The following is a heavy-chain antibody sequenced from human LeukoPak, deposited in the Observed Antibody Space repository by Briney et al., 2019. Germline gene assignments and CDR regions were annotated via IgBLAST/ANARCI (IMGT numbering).Heavy chain of an antibody. J-gene: IGHJ6*03. Sequence: PGGSLRLSCAASGFTFSSYAMHWVRQAPGKGLEWVAVISYDGSNKYYADSVKGRFTISRDNSKNTLYLQMNSLRAEDTAVYYCARYGEQPTYYYYYMDVWGKGTTVTVSS. V-gene: IGHV3-30*01. CDR3: ARYGEQPTYYYYYMDV. D-gene: IGHD4-17*01. CDR1: GFTFSSYA. CDR2: ISYDGSNK.